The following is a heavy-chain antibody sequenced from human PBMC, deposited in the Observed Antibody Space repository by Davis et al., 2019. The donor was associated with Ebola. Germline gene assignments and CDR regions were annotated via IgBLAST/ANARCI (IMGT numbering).Heavy chain of an antibody. V-gene: IGHV3-33*01. CDR3: ARVRSGGLLLDY. Sequence: GGSLRLSCAASGFTFSSYGMHWVRQAPGKGLEWVAVIWYDGSNKYYADSVKGRFTISRDNSKNTLYLQMNSLRAEDTAVYYCARVRSGGLLLDYWGQGTLVTVSS. D-gene: IGHD3-16*01. CDR2: IWYDGSNK. CDR1: GFTFSSYG. J-gene: IGHJ4*02.